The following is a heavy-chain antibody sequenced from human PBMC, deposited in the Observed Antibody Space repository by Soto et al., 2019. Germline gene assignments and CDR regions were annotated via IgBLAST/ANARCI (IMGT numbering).Heavy chain of an antibody. J-gene: IGHJ5*02. D-gene: IGHD3-10*01. V-gene: IGHV3-23*01. CDR2: ISGSGTDT. Sequence: EVQLLESGGGLVNPGGSLRLSCAASTFSFTNSAMSWVRQAPGKGLEWVSAISGSGTDTYYADSVKGRFIISRDRSNNTVYLQMNRLTPQDTATYFCVRGPISMVRANNWFDPWGQGTLVIVSS. CDR1: TFSFTNSA. CDR3: VRGPISMVRANNWFDP.